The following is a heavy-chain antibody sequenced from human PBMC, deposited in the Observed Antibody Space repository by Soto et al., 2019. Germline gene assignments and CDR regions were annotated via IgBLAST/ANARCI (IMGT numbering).Heavy chain of an antibody. D-gene: IGHD1-26*01. J-gene: IGHJ5*02. CDR2: LYNSGTT. V-gene: IGHV3-53*01. CDR3: ARDKTQGAGWFDP. Sequence: PGGSLRLSCVASGFSFGTYAMNWVRQAPGKGLEWVSVLYNSGTTYYAESVKGRFTISRDNVKNTVYLEMNNLRVDDTAVYYCARDKTQGAGWFDPWGRGTLVTVSS. CDR1: GFSFGTYA.